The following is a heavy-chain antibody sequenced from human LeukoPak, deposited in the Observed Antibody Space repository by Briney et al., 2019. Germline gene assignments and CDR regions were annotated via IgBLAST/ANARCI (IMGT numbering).Heavy chain of an antibody. V-gene: IGHV4-38-2*02. Sequence: PSETLSLTCAVSGYSISSGYYWGWIRQPPGKGLEWIGSIYHRGSTYYNPSLKSRVTISVDTSKNQFSLKLSSVTAADTAVYYCARERFLEWLLSGYFDYWGQGTLVTVSS. CDR2: IYHRGST. CDR1: GYSISSGYY. D-gene: IGHD3-3*01. CDR3: ARERFLEWLLSGYFDY. J-gene: IGHJ4*02.